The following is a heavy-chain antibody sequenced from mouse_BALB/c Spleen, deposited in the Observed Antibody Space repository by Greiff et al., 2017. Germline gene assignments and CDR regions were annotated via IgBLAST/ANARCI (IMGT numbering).Heavy chain of an antibody. V-gene: IGHV3-2*02. CDR1: GYSITRDYA. CDR3: ARDKYAMDY. CDR2: ISYSGST. Sequence: EVQRVESGPGLVKPSQSLSLTCTVTGYSITRDYAWNWIRPFPGNKLEWMGYISYSGSTSYNPSLKSRISITRDTSKNQFFLQLNSVTTEDTATYYCARDKYAMDYWGQGTSVTVSS. J-gene: IGHJ4*01.